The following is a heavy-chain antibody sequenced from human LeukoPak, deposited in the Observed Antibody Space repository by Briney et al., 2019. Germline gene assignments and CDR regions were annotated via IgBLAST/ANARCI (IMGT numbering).Heavy chain of an antibody. CDR3: ARGGFPSYNGLTGYYGDYFDS. V-gene: IGHV3-7*01. D-gene: IGHD3-9*01. CDR1: GFTFREYW. Sequence: GSLILSCAASGFTFREYWMNWVRQAPGKGPEWVANIKQEGREKYYLESVRGRFTISRDNAENSPYLQMNSLGAADTAMYSCARGGFPSYNGLTGYYGDYFDSWGQGTLVTVSS. CDR2: IKQEGREK. J-gene: IGHJ4*02.